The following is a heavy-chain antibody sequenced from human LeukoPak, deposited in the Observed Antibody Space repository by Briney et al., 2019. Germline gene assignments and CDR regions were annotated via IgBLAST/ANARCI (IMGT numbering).Heavy chain of an antibody. CDR1: GFTFSSYA. V-gene: IGHV3-30*04. CDR3: ARGRRFSIAARPDYFDY. D-gene: IGHD6-6*01. J-gene: IGHJ4*02. Sequence: PGGSLRLSCAASGFTFSSYAMHWVRQAPGKGLESVAVISYDGSNKYYADSVKGRFTISRDNSKNTLYLQMNSLRAEDTAVYYCARGRRFSIAARPDYFDYWGQGTLVTVSS. CDR2: ISYDGSNK.